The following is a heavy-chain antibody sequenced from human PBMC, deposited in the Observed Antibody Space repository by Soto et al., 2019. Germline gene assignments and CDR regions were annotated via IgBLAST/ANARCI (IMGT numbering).Heavy chain of an antibody. Sequence: EVQLVESGGGLVQPGGSLRLSCAASGFTFSSYSMNWVRQAPGKGLELVSYISSSSSTIYYADSVKGRFTISRDNAKNSLYLQMNSLRAEDTAVYYCARHPERIAQIGWFDPWVQGTLVTVSS. CDR3: ARHPERIAQIGWFDP. V-gene: IGHV3-48*01. J-gene: IGHJ5*02. CDR2: ISSSSSTI. D-gene: IGHD6-13*01. CDR1: GFTFSSYS.